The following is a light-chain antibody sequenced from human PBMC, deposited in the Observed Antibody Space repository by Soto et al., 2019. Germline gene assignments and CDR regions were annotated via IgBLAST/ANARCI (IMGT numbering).Light chain of an antibody. V-gene: IGKV1-8*01. J-gene: IGKJ3*01. CDR2: AAS. Sequence: AIRMTQSPSSFSASTGDRVTITCRASQGISSYLAWYQQKPGKAPKLLIYAASTLQSGVPSRFSGSGSGTDFTLTISCLQSEDFATYYCPVTFGPGNKVDIK. CDR1: QGISSY. CDR3: PVT.